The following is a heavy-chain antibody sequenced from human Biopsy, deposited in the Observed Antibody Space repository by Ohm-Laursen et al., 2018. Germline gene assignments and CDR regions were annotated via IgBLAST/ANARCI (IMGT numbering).Heavy chain of an antibody. CDR1: GGTFSNYG. D-gene: IGHD3-9*01. J-gene: IGHJ1*01. Sequence: SSVKVSCKVPGGTFSNYGVNWVRQAPGQGLEWLGGNIPILGTGNYAQKFQDRVTVAADTSTSTATMELRSLRSDDTAVYYCATKLTGYFHHWGQRTLVIVSS. CDR2: NIPILGTG. CDR3: ATKLTGYFHH. V-gene: IGHV1-69*06.